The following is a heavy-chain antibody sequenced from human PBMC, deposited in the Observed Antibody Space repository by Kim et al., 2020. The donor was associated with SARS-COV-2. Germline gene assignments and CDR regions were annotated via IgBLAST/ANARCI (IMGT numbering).Heavy chain of an antibody. CDR1: GFTFSDYY. J-gene: IGHJ6*02. CDR3: ARRAAVVVPAAIWSGYYYNRHV. CDR2: ISGSGTTI. Sequence: GGSLRLSCAASGFTFSDYYMSWIRQAPGKGLEWVAYISGSGTTIYYADSVKGRFTIARDHAKNSLYLQMNSLRAEDTAVYYCARRAAVVVPAAIWSGYYYNRHVWGQETTVTVSS. D-gene: IGHD2-2*02. V-gene: IGHV3-11*01.